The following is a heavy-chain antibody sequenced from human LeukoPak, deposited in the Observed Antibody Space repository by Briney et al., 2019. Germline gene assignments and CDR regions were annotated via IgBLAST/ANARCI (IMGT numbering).Heavy chain of an antibody. Sequence: ASVKVSCKASGGTFSSYAISWVRQAPGQGLEWMGGIIPIFGTANYAQKFQGRVTITTDESTSTAYMELSSLRSEDTAVYYCASRTVGYCSGGSCPDAFDIWGQGTMVTVSS. CDR3: ASRTVGYCSGGSCPDAFDI. D-gene: IGHD2-15*01. CDR2: IIPIFGTA. J-gene: IGHJ3*02. CDR1: GGTFSSYA. V-gene: IGHV1-69*05.